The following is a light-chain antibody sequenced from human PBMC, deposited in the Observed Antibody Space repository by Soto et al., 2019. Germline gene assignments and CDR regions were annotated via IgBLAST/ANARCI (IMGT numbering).Light chain of an antibody. V-gene: IGKV3-20*01. CDR1: QSVAANY. J-gene: IGKJ3*01. Sequence: EVVLTQSPGTLSLSPGERATLSCRASQSVAANYLAGYQQKRGQAPMLLIYGASSRATGIPDRFSGSGSGTDFTITISRLEPEDFSVYYCHQYGTAPLTFGPGTKVDIK. CDR2: GAS. CDR3: HQYGTAPLT.